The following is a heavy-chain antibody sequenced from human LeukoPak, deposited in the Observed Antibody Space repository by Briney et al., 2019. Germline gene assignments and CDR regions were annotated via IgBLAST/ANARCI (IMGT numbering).Heavy chain of an antibody. CDR1: GYTFTGYY. D-gene: IGHD3-10*01. Sequence: ASVKVSCKASGYTFTGYYMHWVRQAPGQGLEWMGWINPNSGGTNYAQKFQGRVTMTRDTSISTAYMELSRLRSDDTAVYYCARVYYYGSGSYYNGYTYYYYMDVWGKGTTVTISS. CDR3: ARVYYYGSGSYYNGYTYYYYMDV. V-gene: IGHV1-2*02. J-gene: IGHJ6*03. CDR2: INPNSGGT.